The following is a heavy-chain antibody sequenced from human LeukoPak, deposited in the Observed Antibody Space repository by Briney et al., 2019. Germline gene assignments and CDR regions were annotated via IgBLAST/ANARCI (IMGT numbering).Heavy chain of an antibody. J-gene: IGHJ6*02. V-gene: IGHV3-7*01. D-gene: IGHD3-10*01. Sequence: GGSLRLSCAASGFTFSSYGMHWVRQAPGKGLEWVANIKQDGSQKYYMDSVKGRFTISRDNAKNSLFLQMNSLRAEDTAVYYCVRAGYGLGSYLPYGMDDWGQGTTVTVSS. CDR2: IKQDGSQK. CDR3: VRAGYGLGSYLPYGMDD. CDR1: GFTFSSYG.